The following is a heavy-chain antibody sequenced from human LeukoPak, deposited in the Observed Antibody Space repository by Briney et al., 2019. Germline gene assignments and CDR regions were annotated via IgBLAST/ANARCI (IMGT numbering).Heavy chain of an antibody. CDR3: ARRGYSGYVHGGFDY. D-gene: IGHD5-12*01. J-gene: IGHJ4*02. CDR1: GGSLSSSNW. Sequence: SETLSLTCAVSGGSLSSSNWWSWVRQPPGKGLEWIGEIYHSGSTNYNPSLKSRVTISVDKSKNQFSLKLSSVTAADTAVYYCARRGYSGYVHGGFDYWGQGTLVTVSS. V-gene: IGHV4-4*02. CDR2: IYHSGST.